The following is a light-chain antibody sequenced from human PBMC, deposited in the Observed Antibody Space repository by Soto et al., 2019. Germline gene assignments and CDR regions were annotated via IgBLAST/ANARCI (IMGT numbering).Light chain of an antibody. J-gene: IGLJ3*02. CDR3: SSYTRSSTRV. CDR2: EVS. CDR1: SSDVGGYNY. Sequence: QSALTQPASVSGSPGQSITISCTGTSSDVGGYNYVSWYQQHPGKAPKLMIYEVSNRPSGVSNRFSGSKSGNTAYLTISGLQADDEADYYCSSYTRSSTRVFGGGTKLTVL. V-gene: IGLV2-14*01.